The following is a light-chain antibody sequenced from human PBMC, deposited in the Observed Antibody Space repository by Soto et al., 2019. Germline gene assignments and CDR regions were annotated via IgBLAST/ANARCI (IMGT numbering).Light chain of an antibody. Sequence: EIVLTQSPGTLSLSPGERATLSCRASQSVSSSYLAWYQLKPGQAPRLLIYGASSRATGIPDRFRGSGSGTDFTLTISRLDPEDFAVYFCQQYGSSPRTFGQGTKVEIK. V-gene: IGKV3-20*01. CDR2: GAS. CDR1: QSVSSSY. CDR3: QQYGSSPRT. J-gene: IGKJ1*01.